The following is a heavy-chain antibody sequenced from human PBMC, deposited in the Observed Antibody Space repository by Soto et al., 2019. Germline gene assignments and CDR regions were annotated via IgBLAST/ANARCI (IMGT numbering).Heavy chain of an antibody. J-gene: IGHJ4*02. V-gene: IGHV4-31*03. CDR1: GGSISSGGYY. D-gene: IGHD5-12*01. Sequence: QVQLQESGPGLVKPSQTLSLTCTVSGGSISSGGYYWSWIRQHPGKGLEWIGYIDYSGSTYYNPSLKSRVTISVDTSKNQFSLKLSSVTAADTAVYYCARRIVATIYYFDYWGQGTRVTVSS. CDR3: ARRIVATIYYFDY. CDR2: IDYSGST.